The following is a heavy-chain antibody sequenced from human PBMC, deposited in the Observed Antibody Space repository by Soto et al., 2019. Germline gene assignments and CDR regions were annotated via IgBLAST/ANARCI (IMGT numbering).Heavy chain of an antibody. V-gene: IGHV4-39*01. Sequence: QLQLQESGPGLVKPSETLSLTCTVSGDSISSSSYHWGWIRQPPGKGVEWIGNIHSSGSAYHNPSLKSRVTVSVDTSKNQFSLKLSSVTAADTAVYYCARAANWLDPWGQGTLVTVSS. CDR1: GDSISSSSYH. J-gene: IGHJ5*02. CDR3: ARAANWLDP. D-gene: IGHD6-25*01. CDR2: IHSSGSA.